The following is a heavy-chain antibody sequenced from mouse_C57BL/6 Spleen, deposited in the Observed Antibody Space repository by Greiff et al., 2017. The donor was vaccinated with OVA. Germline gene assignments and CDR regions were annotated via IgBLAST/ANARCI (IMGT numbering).Heavy chain of an antibody. J-gene: IGHJ1*03. V-gene: IGHV14-3*01. CDR3: AYYYDYDEWDFDV. CDR1: GFNIKNTY. Sequence: EVQVVESVAELVRPGASVKLSCTASGFNIKNTYMHWVKQRPEQGLEWIGRIDPANGNTKYDAKFQGKATITADTSSNTAYLQLSSLTSEDTAIYYCAYYYDYDEWDFDVWGTGTTVTVSS. CDR2: IDPANGNT. D-gene: IGHD2-4*01.